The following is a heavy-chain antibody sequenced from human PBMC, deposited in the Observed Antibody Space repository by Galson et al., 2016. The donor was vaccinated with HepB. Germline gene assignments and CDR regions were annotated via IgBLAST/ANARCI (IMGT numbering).Heavy chain of an antibody. D-gene: IGHD4-17*01. Sequence: SETLSLTCTVSGDSISDGGYYWGWIRQSPGKGLEWIGTIYHRGTTYYNPSLGSRVTISVDTSTSQFSLRLSSVTAADTAVYYCARHGAGYGDYRRAFDYWGQGSLVSVSS. V-gene: IGHV4-39*01. J-gene: IGHJ4*02. CDR1: GDSISDGGYY. CDR2: IYHRGTT. CDR3: ARHGAGYGDYRRAFDY.